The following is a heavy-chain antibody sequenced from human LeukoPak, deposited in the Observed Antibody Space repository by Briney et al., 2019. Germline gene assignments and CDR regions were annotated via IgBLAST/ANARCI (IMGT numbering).Heavy chain of an antibody. CDR2: IYTSGST. CDR3: ARGPGSGYPYYFDY. J-gene: IGHJ4*02. V-gene: IGHV4-4*07. D-gene: IGHD3-3*01. CDR1: GASISSYY. Sequence: SETLSLTCTVSGASISSYYWSWIRQPAGKGLEWIGRIYTSGSTNYNPSLKSRVTMSVDTSKNHFSLKLSSVTAADTAVYYCARGPGSGYPYYFDYWGQGTLVTVSS.